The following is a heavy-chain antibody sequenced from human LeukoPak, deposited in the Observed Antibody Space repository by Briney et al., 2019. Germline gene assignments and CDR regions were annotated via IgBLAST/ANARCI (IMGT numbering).Heavy chain of an antibody. D-gene: IGHD3-22*01. J-gene: IGHJ5*02. V-gene: IGHV4-39*01. CDR1: SGSINTSNYY. Sequence: SETLSLTCTVSSGSINTSNYYWGWVRQPPGKALEWIGNIFYSGSTYYSPSLKSRVTISVDTSKNQFSLKLNSVTAADTAVYYCARCKKNYYDSSGYHGDWFDPWGQGTLVTVSS. CDR2: IFYSGST. CDR3: ARCKKNYYDSSGYHGDWFDP.